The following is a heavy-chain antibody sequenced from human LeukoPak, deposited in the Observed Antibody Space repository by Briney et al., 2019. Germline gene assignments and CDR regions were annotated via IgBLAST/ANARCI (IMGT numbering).Heavy chain of an antibody. J-gene: IGHJ3*02. Sequence: SETLSLTCTVSGGSISSCYWSWIRQPPGKGLEWIGYIYYSGSTNYNPSLKSRVTISVDTSKNQFSLKLSSVTAADTAVYYCARDAGNYDILAGYNPDAFDIWGQGTMVTVSS. CDR3: ARDAGNYDILAGYNPDAFDI. D-gene: IGHD3-9*01. CDR1: GGSISSCY. V-gene: IGHV4-59*01. CDR2: IYYSGST.